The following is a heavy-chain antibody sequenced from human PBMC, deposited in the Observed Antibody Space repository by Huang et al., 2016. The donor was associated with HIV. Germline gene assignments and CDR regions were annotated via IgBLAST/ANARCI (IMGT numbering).Heavy chain of an antibody. CDR2: IKRGGPS. CDR3: ARLPTPSYYDTWSLSPVEEDFFYFNMDL. J-gene: IGHJ6*03. Sequence: QVRLEQWGEGVVKPSDTLSLTCAVYGASFTTYFWSWIRPSPVKGLHWIGEIKRGGPSNYNPGFQSLVIMSVYPLKNQFSLSLRDMTAADAAIYYCARLPTPSYYDTWSLSPVEEDFFYFNMDLWGRGTPVIVSS. D-gene: IGHD3-3*01. CDR1: GASFTTYF. V-gene: IGHV4-34*02.